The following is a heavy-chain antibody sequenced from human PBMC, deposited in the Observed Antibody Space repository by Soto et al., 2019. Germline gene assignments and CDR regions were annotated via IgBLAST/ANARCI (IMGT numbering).Heavy chain of an antibody. V-gene: IGHV1-69*08. CDR3: ARERDSNDWYFDY. Sequence: QVQLVQSGAEVMKPGSSVRVSCRASGGTFSTCSISWVRQAPGQGLEWMGRITPMDGKLKQAQKFQGSVTITADKSTNTVYMELTSLTSEDTAVYYCARERDSNDWYFDYWGQGTQVTVSS. CDR2: ITPMDGKL. CDR1: GGTFSTCS. D-gene: IGHD1-1*01. J-gene: IGHJ4*02.